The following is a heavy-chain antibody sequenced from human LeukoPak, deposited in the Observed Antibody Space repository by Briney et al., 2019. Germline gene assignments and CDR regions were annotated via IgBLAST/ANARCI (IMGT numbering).Heavy chain of an antibody. CDR1: GFTFGSYW. J-gene: IGHJ4*02. V-gene: IGHV3-7*01. Sequence: PGGSLRLSCAASGFTFGSYWMTWVRQAPGKGLEWVANIKPDGSEKYYLDSAKGRFTISRDNAKNSLYLQMNSLRAEDTAVYFCARIWGSYRYFDYWGQGTLVTVSS. CDR2: IKPDGSEK. CDR3: ARIWGSYRYFDY. D-gene: IGHD3-16*02.